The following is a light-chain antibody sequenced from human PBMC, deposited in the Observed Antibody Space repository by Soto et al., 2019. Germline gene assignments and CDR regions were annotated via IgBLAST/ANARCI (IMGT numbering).Light chain of an antibody. CDR1: QSIRSNY. CDR3: QQYGSSPRT. CDR2: GAS. V-gene: IGKV3-20*01. Sequence: ETVLTQSPGTLSLSPGERATLSCRASQSIRSNYLAWYRQTPGQAPRLLIYGASNRATGLPDRFSGSGSGTDFTLIISRLEPEDFALYYCQQYGSSPRTFGQGTKVEIK. J-gene: IGKJ1*01.